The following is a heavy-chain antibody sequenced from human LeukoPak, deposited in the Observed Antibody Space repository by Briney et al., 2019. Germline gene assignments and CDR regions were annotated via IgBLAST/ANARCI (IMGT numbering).Heavy chain of an antibody. Sequence: GGSLRLSCAASGFTLVPYTMNWVRQVPGKGLEWVSSIGSLGTDIYYTDSVKGRFTVSRDNAQNSLYLRMNSLRAEDTALYYCARDLMLRLGELDLWGQGTLVTVSS. V-gene: IGHV3-21*01. CDR3: ARDLMLRLGELDL. D-gene: IGHD3-16*01. CDR1: GFTLVPYT. J-gene: IGHJ5*02. CDR2: IGSLGTDI.